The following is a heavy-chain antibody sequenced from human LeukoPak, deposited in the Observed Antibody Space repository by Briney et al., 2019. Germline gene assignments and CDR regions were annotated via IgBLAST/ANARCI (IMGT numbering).Heavy chain of an antibody. CDR2: IIPIFGTA. D-gene: IGHD5-18*01. CDR3: ARARGYSYGYINY. V-gene: IGHV1-69*13. J-gene: IGHJ4*02. CDR1: GGTFISYA. Sequence: SVKVSCKATGGTFISYAISWVRQAPGQGLEWMGGIIPIFGTANYAQKFQGRVTITADESTSTAYMELSSLRSEDTAVYYCARARGYSYGYINYWGQGTLVTVSS.